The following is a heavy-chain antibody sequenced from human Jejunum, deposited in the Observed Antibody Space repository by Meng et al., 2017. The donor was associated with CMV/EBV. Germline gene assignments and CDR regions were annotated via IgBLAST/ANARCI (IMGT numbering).Heavy chain of an antibody. Sequence: QIQLVQSGAEVKKPXXSVKVSCKASGFTFSTYGFSWVRQAPGQGLEWMGWISAYNHNTKYTEKLQDRVTMTTDTSTSTIYVDLRSLRSDDTAVYFCAREELGSGWPDYWGQGTLVTVSS. D-gene: IGHD6-19*01. CDR1: GFTFSTYG. CDR2: ISAYNHNT. V-gene: IGHV1-18*01. J-gene: IGHJ4*02. CDR3: AREELGSGWPDY.